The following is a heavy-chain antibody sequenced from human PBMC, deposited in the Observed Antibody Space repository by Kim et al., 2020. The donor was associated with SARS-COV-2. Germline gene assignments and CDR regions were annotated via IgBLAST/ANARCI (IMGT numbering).Heavy chain of an antibody. V-gene: IGHV5-51*01. D-gene: IGHD4-17*01. CDR2: IYPGDSYT. CDR1: GYIFTIYW. J-gene: IGHJ3*02. CDR3: ARRGVTTDDAFDI. Sequence: GESLKISCKGSGYIFTIYWIGWVRQMPGKGLEWMGIIYPGDSYTRYSPSFQGQVTISADKSISTAYLQWSSLKASDTAMYYCARRGVTTDDAFDIWGQGTMVTVSS.